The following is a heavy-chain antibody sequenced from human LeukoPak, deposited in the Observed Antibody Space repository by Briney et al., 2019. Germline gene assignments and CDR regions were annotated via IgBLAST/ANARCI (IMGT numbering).Heavy chain of an antibody. Sequence: GGSLRLSCAASGFTFSSYAMSWVRQAPGKGLEWVSAISGSGGSTYYADSVKGRFTISRDNSKNTLYLQMNSLRAEDTAVYYCAKVGPHIDYGDYVYDYWGRGTLVTVSS. D-gene: IGHD4-17*01. V-gene: IGHV3-23*01. CDR2: ISGSGGST. CDR3: AKVGPHIDYGDYVYDY. CDR1: GFTFSSYA. J-gene: IGHJ4*02.